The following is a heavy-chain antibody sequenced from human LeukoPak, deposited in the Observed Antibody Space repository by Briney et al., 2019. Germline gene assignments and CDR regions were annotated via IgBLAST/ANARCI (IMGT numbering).Heavy chain of an antibody. J-gene: IGHJ4*02. Sequence: ASVKVSCKASGYTFTSYYMHWVRQAPGQGLEWMGIINPSGGSTSYAQKFQGRVTMTRDTSTSTVYMELSSLRSEDTAVYYCARGGDYDYVWGSYQPLIFDYWGQGTLVTVSS. D-gene: IGHD3-16*02. CDR1: GYTFTSYY. CDR2: INPSGGST. CDR3: ARGGDYDYVWGSYQPLIFDY. V-gene: IGHV1-46*01.